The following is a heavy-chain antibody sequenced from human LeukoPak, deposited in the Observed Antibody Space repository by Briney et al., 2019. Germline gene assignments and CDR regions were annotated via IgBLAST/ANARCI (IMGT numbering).Heavy chain of an antibody. V-gene: IGHV3-74*01. Sequence: GGSLRLFCAASGFTFSSFWMHWVRQAPGKGLVWVSRINTDGSSTSYADSVKGRFTISRDNAKNTLYLQMNSLRAEDTAVYYCAREFCTSSSCYKPPDVWGQGTTVTVSS. D-gene: IGHD2-2*02. CDR3: AREFCTSSSCYKPPDV. CDR1: GFTFSSFW. J-gene: IGHJ6*02. CDR2: INTDGSST.